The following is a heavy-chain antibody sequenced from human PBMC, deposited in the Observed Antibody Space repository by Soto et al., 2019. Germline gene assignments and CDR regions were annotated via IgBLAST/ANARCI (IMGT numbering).Heavy chain of an antibody. D-gene: IGHD3-9*01. CDR3: ARRDYDILTGYHYYYYGMDV. J-gene: IGHJ6*02. V-gene: IGHV4-39*01. CDR2: IYYSGST. Sequence: PSETLSLTCTVSGGSISSSSYYWGWIRQPPGKGLEWIGSIYYSGSTYYNPSLKSRVTISVDTSKNQFSLKLSSVTAADTAVYYCARRDYDILTGYHYYYYGMDVWGQGTTVTVSS. CDR1: GGSISSSSYY.